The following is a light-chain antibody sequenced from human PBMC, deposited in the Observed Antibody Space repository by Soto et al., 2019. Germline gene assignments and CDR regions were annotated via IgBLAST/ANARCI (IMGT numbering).Light chain of an antibody. CDR3: QQSGSSPMT. J-gene: IGKJ2*01. CDR1: QSVRNVY. Sequence: ESVLTQSPGTLSLSPGERATLSCRASQSVRNVYLAWYQQKPGQAPRLLIYDASNRATGIPDRFSGRGSGTDFTLTINRLEPEDSAVYYCQQSGSSPMTFGQGTKLEIK. V-gene: IGKV3-20*01. CDR2: DAS.